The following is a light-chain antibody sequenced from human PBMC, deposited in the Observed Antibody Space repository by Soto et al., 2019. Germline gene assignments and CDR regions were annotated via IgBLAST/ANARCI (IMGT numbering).Light chain of an antibody. CDR3: QQARSFPVT. V-gene: IGKV1-39*01. CDR2: SAS. J-gene: IGKJ5*01. Sequence: QMTQSPSSLSASVGDRVSITCRASQNIRDSLNWYQQKPGKAPDLLIHSASSLQSGVPSRFSGSGSGTDFTLTITSLQSEDFATYYCQQARSFPVTFGQGTRLEI. CDR1: QNIRDS.